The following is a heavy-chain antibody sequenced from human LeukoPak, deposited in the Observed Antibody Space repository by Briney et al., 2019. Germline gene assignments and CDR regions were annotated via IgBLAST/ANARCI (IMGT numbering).Heavy chain of an antibody. CDR2: IDYSGST. V-gene: IGHV4-59*12. CDR3: ARVGSYCFDY. CDR1: GGSISTYY. Sequence: SETLSLTCTVSGGSISTYYWSWIRQPPGKGLEWIGYIDYSGSTNYNPSLKSRVTMSVDTSKHQFSLKLSSVTAADTAVYYCARVGSYCFDYWGQGTLVTVSS. D-gene: IGHD3-10*01. J-gene: IGHJ4*02.